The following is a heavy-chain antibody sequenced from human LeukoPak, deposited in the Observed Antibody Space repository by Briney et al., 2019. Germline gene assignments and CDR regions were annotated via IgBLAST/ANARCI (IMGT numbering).Heavy chain of an antibody. V-gene: IGHV3-23*01. Sequence: GGSLRLSCAVSGFTLSSYAMSWVRQAPGKGLEWVSVISGSVGSTYYADSVKGRFTISRDNSKNTLCMQMNSLRAEDTGVYYCGGRSCGGNYGMDVWGKGTTVTVSS. CDR3: GGRSCGGNYGMDV. D-gene: IGHD3-16*01. CDR2: ISGSVGST. CDR1: GFTLSSYA. J-gene: IGHJ6*04.